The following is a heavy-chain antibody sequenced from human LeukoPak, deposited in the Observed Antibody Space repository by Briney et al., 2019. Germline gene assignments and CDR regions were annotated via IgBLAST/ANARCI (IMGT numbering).Heavy chain of an antibody. CDR3: ARLYYYGSGSYYRAYFDY. CDR2: IYPGDSDT. D-gene: IGHD3-10*01. CDR1: GYSFTSYW. J-gene: IGHJ4*02. V-gene: IGHV5-51*01. Sequence: GESLKISCKGSGYSFTSYWIGWVRQMPGKGLEWMGIIYPGDSDTRYSPSFQGQVTISADKSISTAYLQWSSLKASDTAMYSCARLYYYGSGSYYRAYFDYWGQGTLVTVSS.